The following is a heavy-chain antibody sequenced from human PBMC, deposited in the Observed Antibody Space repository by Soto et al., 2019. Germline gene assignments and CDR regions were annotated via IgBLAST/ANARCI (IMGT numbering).Heavy chain of an antibody. V-gene: IGHV1-8*01. CDR3: ARVVIPLSYSNYVFDY. CDR2: MNPNSGNT. CDR1: GYTFTSYD. Sequence: ASVKVSCKASGYTFTSYDINWVRQATGQGLGWMGWMNPNSGNTGYAQKFQGRVTMTRDTSISTAYMELSRLRSDDTAVYYCARVVIPLSYSNYVFDYWGQGTLVTVSS. J-gene: IGHJ4*02. D-gene: IGHD4-4*01.